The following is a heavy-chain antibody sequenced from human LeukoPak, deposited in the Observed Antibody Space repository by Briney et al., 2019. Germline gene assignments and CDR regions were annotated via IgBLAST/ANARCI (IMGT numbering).Heavy chain of an antibody. CDR3: AREEVQYYYYYYTDV. J-gene: IGHJ6*03. CDR1: GGSISSSSYY. Sequence: SETLSLTCTVSGGSISSSSYYWGWIRQPPGKGLEWIGSIYYSGSTYYNPSLKSRVTISVDTSKNQFSLKLSSVTAADTAVYYCAREEVQYYYYYYTDVWGKGTTVTASS. V-gene: IGHV4-39*07. CDR2: IYYSGST. D-gene: IGHD1-1*01.